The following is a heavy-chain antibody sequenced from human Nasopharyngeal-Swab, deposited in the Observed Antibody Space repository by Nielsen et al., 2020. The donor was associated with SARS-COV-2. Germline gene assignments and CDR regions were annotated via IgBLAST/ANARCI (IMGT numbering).Heavy chain of an antibody. D-gene: IGHD7-27*01. J-gene: IGHJ4*02. V-gene: IGHV3-30*18. CDR2: ISYDGSNK. Sequence: GESLKISCAASGFTFSSYGMHWVRQAPGKGLEWVAVISYDGSNKYYADSVKGRFTISRDNSKNTLYLQMNSLRAEDTAVYYRAKLSWGLETFDYWGQGTLVTVSS. CDR3: AKLSWGLETFDY. CDR1: GFTFSSYG.